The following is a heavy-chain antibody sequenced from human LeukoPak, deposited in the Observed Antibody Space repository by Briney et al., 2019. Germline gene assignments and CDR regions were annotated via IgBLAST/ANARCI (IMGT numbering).Heavy chain of an antibody. Sequence: GGTLRLSCAASGFTFSSYGMSWVRQAPGKGLEWVSSISGSGGITYYADSVKGRFTISRDNAKNTLYLQMNSLRAEDTAVYYCARDMDRYYMDVWGKGTTVTVSS. V-gene: IGHV3-23*01. J-gene: IGHJ6*03. CDR2: ISGSGGIT. CDR1: GFTFSSYG. D-gene: IGHD3-10*01. CDR3: ARDMDRYYMDV.